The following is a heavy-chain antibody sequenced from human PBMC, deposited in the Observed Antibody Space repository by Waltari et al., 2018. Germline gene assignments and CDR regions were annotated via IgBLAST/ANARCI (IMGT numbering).Heavy chain of an antibody. V-gene: IGHV3-74*02. Sequence: EVQLVESGGGLVQPGGSLGLSCAASGFTFSTYWMHWVRQAPGKGLVWVSHINGVGSSTTYADSVEGRFTISRDNAKNTLYLQMNSLRADDTAVYYCTVHARAFDYWGQGTLVTVSS. J-gene: IGHJ4*02. CDR2: INGVGSST. CDR1: GFTFSTYW. CDR3: TVHARAFDY.